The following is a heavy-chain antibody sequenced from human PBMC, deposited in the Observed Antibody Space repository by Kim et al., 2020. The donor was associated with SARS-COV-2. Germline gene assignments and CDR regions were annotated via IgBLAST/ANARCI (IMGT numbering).Heavy chain of an antibody. V-gene: IGHV3-30*04. J-gene: IGHJ4*02. CDR2: ISYDGSNK. D-gene: IGHD3-10*01. CDR1: GFTFSSYA. Sequence: GGSLRLSCAASGFTFSSYAMHWVRQAPGKGLEWVAVISYDGSNKYYADSVKGRFTISRDNSKNTLYLQMNSLRAEDTAVYYCARAPHGSGSYYWGQGTLVTVSS. CDR3: ARAPHGSGSYY.